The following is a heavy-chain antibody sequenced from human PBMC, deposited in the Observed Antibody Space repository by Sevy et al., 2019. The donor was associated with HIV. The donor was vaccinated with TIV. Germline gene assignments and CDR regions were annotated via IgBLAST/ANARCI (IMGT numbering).Heavy chain of an antibody. CDR1: GFTFSSYS. Sequence: GGSLRLSCAASGFTFSSYSMNWVRQAPGKGLEWVSSISSSSSYIYYADSVKGRFTISRDKAKNSLYLQMNSLRAGDTAVYYCARASIDSSGWHFDYWGQGTLVTVSS. CDR2: ISSSSSYI. CDR3: ARASIDSSGWHFDY. J-gene: IGHJ4*02. D-gene: IGHD6-19*01. V-gene: IGHV3-21*01.